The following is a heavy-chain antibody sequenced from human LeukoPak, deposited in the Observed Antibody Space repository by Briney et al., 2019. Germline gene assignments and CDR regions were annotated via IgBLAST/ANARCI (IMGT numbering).Heavy chain of an antibody. J-gene: IGHJ4*02. CDR1: GFTFSNAW. CDR3: ARDGELWFGELDY. CDR2: IKQDGSEK. D-gene: IGHD3-10*01. Sequence: PGGSLRLSCAASGFTFSNAWMSWVRQAPGKGLEWVANIKQDGSEKYYVDSVKGRFTISRDNAKNSLYLQMNSLRAEDTAVYYCARDGELWFGELDYWGQGTLVTVSS. V-gene: IGHV3-7*01.